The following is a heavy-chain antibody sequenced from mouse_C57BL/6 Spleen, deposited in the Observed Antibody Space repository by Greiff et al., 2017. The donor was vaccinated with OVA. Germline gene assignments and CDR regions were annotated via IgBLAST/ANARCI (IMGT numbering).Heavy chain of an antibody. J-gene: IGHJ2*01. CDR1: GYTFTSYW. CDR2: IDPSDSYT. V-gene: IGHV1-69*01. Sequence: VQLQQSGAELVMPGASVKLSCKASGYTFTSYWMHWVKQRPGQGLEWIGEIDPSDSYTNYNQKFKGKSTLTVDKSSSTAYMQLSSLTSEDSAVYYCARGHRGYFDYWGQGTTLTVSS. CDR3: ARGHRGYFDY.